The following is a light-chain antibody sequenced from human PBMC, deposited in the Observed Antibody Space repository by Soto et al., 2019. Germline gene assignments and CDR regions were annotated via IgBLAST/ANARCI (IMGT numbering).Light chain of an antibody. V-gene: IGKV3-20*01. CDR1: QSISGSY. CDR3: QQYGSSRFT. J-gene: IGKJ3*01. Sequence: EIVLTQSPGTLSLSPGERATLSCRASQSISGSYLAWYQQKPGQAPRLLVYGASSRATGIPHRFSGSGSGTDFTLTISGLEAEDFAVYYCQQYGSSRFTFGPGAKLDIK. CDR2: GAS.